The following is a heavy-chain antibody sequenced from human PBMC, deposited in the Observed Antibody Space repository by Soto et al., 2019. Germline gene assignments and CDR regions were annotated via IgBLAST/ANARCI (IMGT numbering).Heavy chain of an antibody. CDR3: AAVPYYYDTRGTYFDY. V-gene: IGHV1-58*01. J-gene: IGHJ4*02. CDR1: GFTFPSSA. CDR2: IVVGSGNT. Sequence: QMQLVQSGPEVKKPGTSVKVSCKVSGFTFPSSAVQWVRQARGQRLEWIARIVVGSGNTNYAQKFQERLTISRDMSTNTAYMELSSLRSEDTAVYYCAAVPYYYDTRGTYFDYWGQGTLVNVSS. D-gene: IGHD3-22*01.